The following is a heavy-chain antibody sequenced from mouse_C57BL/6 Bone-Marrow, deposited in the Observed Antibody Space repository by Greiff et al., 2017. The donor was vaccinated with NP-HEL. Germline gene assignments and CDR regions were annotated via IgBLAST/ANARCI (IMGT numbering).Heavy chain of an antibody. Sequence: QVQLQQSGAELARPGASVKLSCKASGYTFTSYGISWVKQRTGQGLEWIGEIYPRSGNTYYNEKFKGKATLTADKSSSTAYMELRSLTSEDSAVYFCAGSQGIYYGSYGFAYWGQGTLVTVSA. CDR3: AGSQGIYYGSYGFAY. J-gene: IGHJ3*01. D-gene: IGHD2-1*01. CDR1: GYTFTSYG. V-gene: IGHV1-81*01. CDR2: IYPRSGNT.